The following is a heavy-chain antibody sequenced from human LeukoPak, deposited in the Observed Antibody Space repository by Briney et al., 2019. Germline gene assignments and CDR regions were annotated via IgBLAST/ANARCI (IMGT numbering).Heavy chain of an antibody. J-gene: IGHJ4*02. CDR2: ISAYNGNT. CDR1: GYTFTSYA. CDR3: ARAPGYDSSGYFLH. Sequence: GASVKVSCKASGYTFTSYAISWVRQAPGQGLEWMGWISAYNGNTHYAQNQGRLTMTTDTSTSTAYMELRSLRSDDTAVYYCARAPGYDSSGYFLHWGQGTLVTVSS. V-gene: IGHV1-18*01. D-gene: IGHD3-22*01.